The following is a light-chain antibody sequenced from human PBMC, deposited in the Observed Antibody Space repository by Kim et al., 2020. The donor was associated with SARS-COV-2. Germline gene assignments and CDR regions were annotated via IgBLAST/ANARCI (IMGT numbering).Light chain of an antibody. V-gene: IGLV10-54*04. CDR1: SNNVGDHG. J-gene: IGLJ3*02. Sequence: RQTATRTCTGNSNNVGDHGAAWLQQLQGHPPNLLSYRNNNRPSGISEKLSASRSGNTASLTITGLQPEDEADYYCSVWDTSLSAWVFGGGTQLTVL. CDR2: RNN. CDR3: SVWDTSLSAWV.